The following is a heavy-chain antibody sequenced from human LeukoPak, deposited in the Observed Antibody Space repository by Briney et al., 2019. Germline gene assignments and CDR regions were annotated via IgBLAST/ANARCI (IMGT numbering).Heavy chain of an antibody. CDR2: ISAYNGNT. Sequence: ASVKVSCKASGYTFTSYGISWVRQAPGQGLEWMGWISAYNGNTNYAQKLQGRDTMTTDTSTSTAYMELRSLRSDDTAVYYCARIRNGYCSSTSCRDYEYYFDYWGQGTLVTVSS. CDR1: GYTFTSYG. D-gene: IGHD2-2*01. CDR3: ARIRNGYCSSTSCRDYEYYFDY. J-gene: IGHJ4*02. V-gene: IGHV1-18*01.